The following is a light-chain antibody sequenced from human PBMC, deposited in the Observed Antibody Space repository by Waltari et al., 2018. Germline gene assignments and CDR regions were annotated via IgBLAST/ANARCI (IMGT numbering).Light chain of an antibody. CDR3: SSFSGSNNYNVV. Sequence: QPALTQPPSASGSPGQSVTISCTGTNSDVGGYNYVSWYQQHPGEAPKLMINEVTKRPSGGPDRVSGSKSDNTASLTVSGLQAEDEADYYCSSFSGSNNYNVVFGGGTKLTVL. J-gene: IGLJ2*01. V-gene: IGLV2-8*01. CDR2: EVT. CDR1: NSDVGGYNY.